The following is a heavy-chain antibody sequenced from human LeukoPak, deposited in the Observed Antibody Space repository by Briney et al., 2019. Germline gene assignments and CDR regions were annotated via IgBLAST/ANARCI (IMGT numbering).Heavy chain of an antibody. J-gene: IGHJ4*02. D-gene: IGHD4-23*01. CDR3: AADYGGNSPFDY. Sequence: SDTLSLTCTVSGGSISSYYWSWLRQPAGKGLEWIGRIYTSGSTNYNPSLKSRVTISVDTSKNQFSLKLSSVTAADTAVYYCAADYGGNSPFDYWGQGTLVTVSS. CDR1: GGSISSYY. V-gene: IGHV4-4*07. CDR2: IYTSGST.